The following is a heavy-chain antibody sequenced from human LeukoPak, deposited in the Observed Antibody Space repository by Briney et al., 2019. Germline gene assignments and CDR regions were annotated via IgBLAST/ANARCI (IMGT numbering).Heavy chain of an antibody. V-gene: IGHV1-46*01. CDR1: GHTFTSYY. Sequence: ASVKVSCKASGHTFTSYYMHWVRQAPGQGLEWMGIINPSGGSTSYAQKFQGRVTMTRDTSTSTVYMELSSLRSEDTAVYYCAREMTADYYYYGMDVWGQGTTVTVSS. CDR3: AREMTADYYYYGMDV. J-gene: IGHJ6*02. CDR2: INPSGGST.